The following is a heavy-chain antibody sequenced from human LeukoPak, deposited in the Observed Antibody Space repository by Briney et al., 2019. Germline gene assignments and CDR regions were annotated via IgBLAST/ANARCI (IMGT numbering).Heavy chain of an antibody. CDR1: GITFSSYS. D-gene: IGHD6-19*01. J-gene: IGHJ4*02. CDR2: ISSSSSSYI. V-gene: IGHV3-21*01. CDR3: ARQGAVAGMSFDY. Sequence: GGSLRLSCAASGITFSSYSMNWVRQAPGKGLEWVSSISSSSSSYIYYADSVKGRFTISRDNAKNSLYLQMNSLRAEDTAVYYCARQGAVAGMSFDYWGQGTLVTVSS.